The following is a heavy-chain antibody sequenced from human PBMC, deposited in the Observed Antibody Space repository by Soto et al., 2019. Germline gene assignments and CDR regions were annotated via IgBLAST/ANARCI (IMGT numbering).Heavy chain of an antibody. V-gene: IGHV1-69*01. J-gene: IGHJ3*01. CDR3: ARGGYYDSSGSHGSAFDL. CDR2: IIPIFTTA. CDR1: GGTFSSYA. D-gene: IGHD3-22*01. Sequence: QMQLVQSGAEVKKPGSSVKVSCKASGGTFSSYAINWVRQAPGQRLEWMGGIIPIFTTANFAQKFQGRVTMTADESTSTAYMELSSLRSEDTAVYYCARGGYYDSSGSHGSAFDLWGQGTMVTVSS.